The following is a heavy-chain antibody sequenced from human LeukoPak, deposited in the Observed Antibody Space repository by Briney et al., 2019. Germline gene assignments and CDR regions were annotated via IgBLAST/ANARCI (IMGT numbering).Heavy chain of an antibody. Sequence: GGSLRLSCAASGLTFSSYAMSWVRQTPRKGLEWVSAISGSGGSTYYADSVKGRFTISRDNSKNTLYLQMNSLRAEDAAVDYCAKDRVSGYDDFDYWGQGILVTVSS. V-gene: IGHV3-23*01. CDR2: ISGSGGST. CDR1: GLTFSSYA. J-gene: IGHJ4*02. D-gene: IGHD5-12*01. CDR3: AKDRVSGYDDFDY.